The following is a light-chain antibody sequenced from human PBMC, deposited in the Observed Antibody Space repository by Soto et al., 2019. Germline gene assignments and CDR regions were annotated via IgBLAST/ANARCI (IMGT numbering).Light chain of an antibody. CDR3: QQRSNWPPIT. J-gene: IGKJ5*01. V-gene: IGKV3-11*01. Sequence: EIVMTQSPATLSVSPGERATLSCRASQSVSSNLAWYQQKPGQAPRLLIYGASTRATGVPDRFSGSGSGTDFTLTISSVEPEDFAVYYCQQRSNWPPITFGQGTRLEIK. CDR1: QSVSSN. CDR2: GAS.